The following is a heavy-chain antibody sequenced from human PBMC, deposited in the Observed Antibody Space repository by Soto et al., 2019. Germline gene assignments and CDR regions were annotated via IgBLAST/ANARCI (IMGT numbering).Heavy chain of an antibody. D-gene: IGHD2-21*01. Sequence: QLQESGPGVVKPSETLSLTCTVSGGSIRSGFYYWGWIRRTPGKGLQWIGSRLSSRRTYYNPSIKMRSTISVEMSKRQYSLSLSSANAADTAVYYSAIPAAGAGGGARIDPCGQGTLVAVS. J-gene: IGHJ5*02. CDR1: GGSIRSGFYY. CDR3: AIPAAGAGGGARIDP. CDR2: RLSSRRT. V-gene: IGHV4-39*01.